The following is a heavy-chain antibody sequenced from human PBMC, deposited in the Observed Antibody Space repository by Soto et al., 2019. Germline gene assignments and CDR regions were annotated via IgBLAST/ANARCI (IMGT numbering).Heavy chain of an antibody. J-gene: IGHJ4*02. V-gene: IGHV3-33*01. CDR2: IWYDGSNK. Sequence: GSLRLSCAASGFTFSSYGMHWVRQAPGKGLEWVAVIWYDGSNKYYADSVKGRFTISRDNSKNTLYLQMNSLRAEDTAVYYCATLQAEYSSSSLAPTFDYWGQGTLVTVSS. D-gene: IGHD6-6*01. CDR3: ATLQAEYSSSSLAPTFDY. CDR1: GFTFSSYG.